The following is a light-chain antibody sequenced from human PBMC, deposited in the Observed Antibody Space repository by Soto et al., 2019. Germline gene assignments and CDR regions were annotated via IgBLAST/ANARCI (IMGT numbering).Light chain of an antibody. Sequence: IVLTQSPGTLSLSPGERATLSCRASQSVSSSYLAWYQQKPGQAPRLLIYGASSRATGIPDRFSGSGSGTDFTLTISTLEPEDFAVYYCQQYGSSPYSFGQGTKLGIK. CDR1: QSVSSSY. V-gene: IGKV3-20*01. CDR2: GAS. J-gene: IGKJ2*03. CDR3: QQYGSSPYS.